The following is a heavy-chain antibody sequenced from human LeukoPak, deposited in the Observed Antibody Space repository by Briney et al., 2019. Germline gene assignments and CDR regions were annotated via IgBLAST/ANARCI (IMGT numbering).Heavy chain of an antibody. Sequence: GGSLRLSCGASGFTFSSYSMNWVRQAPGKGLEWVSSIGSRSSSIYYADSVKGRFTISGDNAKNSLYLQMNSLRDEDTAVYYCARELEEAFDIWGQGTMVTVSS. CDR1: GFTFSSYS. J-gene: IGHJ3*02. V-gene: IGHV3-21*01. CDR3: ARELEEAFDI. CDR2: IGSRSSSI.